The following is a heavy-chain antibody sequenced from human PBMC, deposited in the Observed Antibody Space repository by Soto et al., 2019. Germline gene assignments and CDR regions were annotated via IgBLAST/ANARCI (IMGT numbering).Heavy chain of an antibody. D-gene: IGHD2-15*01. J-gene: IGHJ4*02. CDR3: AIAMVTYFDY. CDR2: MSYDGNNQ. V-gene: IGHV3-30-3*01. CDR1: GFTFSSYA. Sequence: QVQLVESGGGVVQPGRSLRLSCAASGFTFSSYAMHWVRQAPGKGLEWVTFMSYDGNNQYYADSVKGRFTISRDNSRKTLYLQLNSLRAEDTAVYYCAIAMVTYFDYWGQGTLVTVSS.